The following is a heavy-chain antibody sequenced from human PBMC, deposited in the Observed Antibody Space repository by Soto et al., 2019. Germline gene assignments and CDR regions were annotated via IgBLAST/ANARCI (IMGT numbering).Heavy chain of an antibody. CDR3: VRAMYYTDSSGYTRCFHY. Sequence: GGSLRLSCAASGFSLSDHYIDWVRQAPGQGLEWAGRHRDKAQGYNPQYAASVKGRISPSRDHSKDSVLPHMNSLKTEDTAVYYCVRAMYYTDSSGYTRCFHYWGQGTLVTVSS. CDR1: GFSLSDHY. CDR2: HRDKAQGYNP. D-gene: IGHD3-22*01. V-gene: IGHV3-72*01. J-gene: IGHJ4*02.